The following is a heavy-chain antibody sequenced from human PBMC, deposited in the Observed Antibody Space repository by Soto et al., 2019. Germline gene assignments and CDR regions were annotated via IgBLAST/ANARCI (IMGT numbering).Heavy chain of an antibody. Sequence: GGSLRLSCAASGFTFSDYYMSWIRQAPGKGLEWVSYISGSGSHTNYADSVKGRFTISRHNAKNSLFLQMNSLRAEDTAVYYCARDRPGAVHSDFWGQGTLVTVSS. CDR2: ISGSGSHT. J-gene: IGHJ4*02. CDR1: GFTFSDYY. CDR3: ARDRPGAVHSDF. V-gene: IGHV3-11*06.